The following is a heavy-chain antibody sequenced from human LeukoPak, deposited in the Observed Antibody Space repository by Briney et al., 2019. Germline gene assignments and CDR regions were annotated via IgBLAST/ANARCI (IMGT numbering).Heavy chain of an antibody. V-gene: IGHV3-23*01. J-gene: IGHJ4*02. CDR2: ISGSGGST. CDR3: AKAGGTYYYYFDY. D-gene: IGHD1-26*01. Sequence: GGSLRLSCVASGFTFSSYAMSWVRQAPGKGLEWVSAISGSGGSTYYADSVKGRFTISRDNSKSTLYLQMNSLRAEDTAVYYCAKAGGTYYYYFDYWGQGTLVTVSS. CDR1: GFTFSSYA.